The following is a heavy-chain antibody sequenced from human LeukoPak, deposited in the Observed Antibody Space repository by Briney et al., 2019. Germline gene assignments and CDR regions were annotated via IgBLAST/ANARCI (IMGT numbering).Heavy chain of an antibody. CDR2: IRSKAYGGTT. CDR1: GFTFGDYA. CDR3: TRAADFWTYMDV. J-gene: IGHJ6*03. Sequence: PGGSLRLSCTASGFTFGDYAMSWVRQAPGKGLGWVGFIRSKAYGGTTEYAASVKGRFTISRDDSRSIAYLQMNSLKTEDTAVYYCTRAADFWTYMDVWGKGTTVTVSS. D-gene: IGHD3/OR15-3a*01. V-gene: IGHV3-49*04.